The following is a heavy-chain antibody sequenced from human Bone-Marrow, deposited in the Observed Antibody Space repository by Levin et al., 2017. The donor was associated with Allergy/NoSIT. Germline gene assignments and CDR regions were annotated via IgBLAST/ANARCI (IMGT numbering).Heavy chain of an antibody. D-gene: IGHD1-1*01. CDR1: GFTFRIYG. V-gene: IGHV3-33*01. CDR3: ARAGYNDYRVPYYAMDL. CDR2: IWNDGTNK. Sequence: GESLKISCAASGFTFRIYGMHWVRQAPGKGLTWVAFIWNDGTNKYYADSVEGRFSISRDNSKNTLSLQMNSLVAEDAGVYYCARAGYNDYRVPYYAMDLWGQGTTVTVSS. J-gene: IGHJ6*02.